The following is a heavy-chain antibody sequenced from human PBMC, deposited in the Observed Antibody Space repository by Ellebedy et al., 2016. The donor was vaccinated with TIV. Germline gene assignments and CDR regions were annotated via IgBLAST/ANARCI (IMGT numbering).Heavy chain of an antibody. J-gene: IGHJ4*02. D-gene: IGHD5-24*01. CDR1: GGSISSYY. CDR3: ARVDGYTYDY. V-gene: IGHV4-59*01. Sequence: GSLRLSCTVSGGSISSYYWSWIRQPPGKGLEWIGYIYYSGSTNYNPSLKSRVTISVDTSKNQLSLKLSSVTAADTAVYYCARVDGYTYDYWGQGTLVTGSS. CDR2: IYYSGST.